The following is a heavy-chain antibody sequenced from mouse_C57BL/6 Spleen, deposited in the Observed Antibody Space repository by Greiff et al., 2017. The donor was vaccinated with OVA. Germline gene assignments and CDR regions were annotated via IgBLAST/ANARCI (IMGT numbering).Heavy chain of an antibody. CDR1: GYTFTSYW. CDR3: ARGSNLWYFDV. CDR2: IDPSDSET. Sequence: VQLQQPGAELVRPGSSVKLSCKASGYTFTSYWMHWVKQRPIQGLEWIGNIDPSDSETHYNQKFKDKATLTVDKSSSTAYMQLSSLTSEDSAVYYCARGSNLWYFDVWGTGTTVTVSS. D-gene: IGHD1-1*01. J-gene: IGHJ1*03. V-gene: IGHV1-52*01.